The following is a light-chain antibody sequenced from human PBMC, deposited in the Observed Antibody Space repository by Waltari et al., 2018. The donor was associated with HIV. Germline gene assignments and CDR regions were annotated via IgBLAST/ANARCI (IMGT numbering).Light chain of an antibody. Sequence: EVVLTQSPGTLSLSPGERATLSCRASQRIVNNYLVCYQQKPVQLPRLLIYRSSSRATGIPDRFSGSGSGTDFTLTISRLDPADVAVYYCQQYGNTPWTFGQGTQVDFK. CDR2: RSS. V-gene: IGKV3-20*01. CDR1: QRIVNNY. CDR3: QQYGNTPWT. J-gene: IGKJ1*01.